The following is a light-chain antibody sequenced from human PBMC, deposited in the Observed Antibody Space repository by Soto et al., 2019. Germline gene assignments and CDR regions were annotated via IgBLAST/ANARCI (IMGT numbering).Light chain of an antibody. V-gene: IGLV1-44*01. CDR1: SSNIGDNP. CDR3: ASWDDSLNGWV. J-gene: IGLJ3*02. Sequence: QSALAQPPSASGTPGQRVTMSCSGGSSNIGDNPVSWYQQLPGTAPKLLIYTTNQRPSGVPDRFSGSKSGTSASLAISGLQSEDEADYYCASWDDSLNGWVFGGGTKLTVL. CDR2: TTN.